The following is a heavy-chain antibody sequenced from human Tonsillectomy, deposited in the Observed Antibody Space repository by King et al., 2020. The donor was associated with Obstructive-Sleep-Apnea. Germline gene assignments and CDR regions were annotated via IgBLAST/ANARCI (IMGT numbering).Heavy chain of an antibody. J-gene: IGHJ3*02. CDR3: ARGRDILTEDAFDI. V-gene: IGHV4-39*07. D-gene: IGHD3-9*01. CDR2: IYYSGST. Sequence: QLQESGPGLVKPSETLSLTCTVSGGSISSSIYYLGWIRQPPGKGLEWIGNIYYSGSTYYNPSLKSRVTISVDKSKNQFSLKLTSVTAADTAVYYCARGRDILTEDAFDIWGQGTMVTVSS. CDR1: GGSISSSIYY.